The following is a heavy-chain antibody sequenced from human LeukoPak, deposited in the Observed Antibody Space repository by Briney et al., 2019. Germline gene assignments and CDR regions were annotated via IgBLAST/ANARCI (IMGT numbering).Heavy chain of an antibody. CDR3: ARDRGYGDQPSWFDP. J-gene: IGHJ5*02. D-gene: IGHD5-12*01. V-gene: IGHV3-21*01. Sequence: HGGSLRLSCAASGFTLRSYTMNWVRQAPGKRLEWVSSIGISSNKIYYADSVKGRFIISRDNAKNSVYLQMNSLRAEDTAVYYCARDRGYGDQPSWFDPWGQGTLVTVSS. CDR2: IGISSNKI. CDR1: GFTLRSYT.